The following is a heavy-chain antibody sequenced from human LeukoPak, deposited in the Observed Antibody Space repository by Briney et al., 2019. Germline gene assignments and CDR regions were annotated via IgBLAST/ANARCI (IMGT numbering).Heavy chain of an antibody. CDR1: GFAFSSYA. V-gene: IGHV3-23*01. CDR3: VFSRGGVVGAASDY. J-gene: IGHJ4*02. CDR2: ISGSGLDT. D-gene: IGHD1-26*01. Sequence: GGSLRLSCAASGFAFSSYAMSWVRQAPGKGLQWVSGISGSGLDTEYADSAKGRFTISRDNSKNTMYLQMNILTADDTAVYYCVFSRGGVVGAASDYWGQGTLVTVSS.